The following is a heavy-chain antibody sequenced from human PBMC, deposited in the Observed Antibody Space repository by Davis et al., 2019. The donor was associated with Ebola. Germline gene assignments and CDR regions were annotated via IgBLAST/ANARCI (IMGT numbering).Heavy chain of an antibody. V-gene: IGHV3-11*01. CDR1: GFTFSDYY. J-gene: IGHJ4*02. CDR2: ISSSGSTI. D-gene: IGHD3-10*01. Sequence: GESLKISCAASGFTFSDYYMSWIRQAPGKGLEWVSYISSSGSTIYYADSVKGRFTISRHNSKNTLYLQMNSLRAEDTAVYYCARFRDSSGSYYNRYFDYWGQGTLVTVSS. CDR3: ARFRDSSGSYYNRYFDY.